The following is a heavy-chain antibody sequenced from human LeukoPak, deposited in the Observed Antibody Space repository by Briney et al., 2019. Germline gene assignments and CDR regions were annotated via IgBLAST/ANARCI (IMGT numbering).Heavy chain of an antibody. D-gene: IGHD2-2*02. V-gene: IGHV4-34*01. CDR3: ARGKRYCSSTSCYRRVYYYYYMDV. CDR1: GGSFSGYY. CDR2: INHSGST. J-gene: IGHJ6*03. Sequence: PSETLSLTCAVYGGSFSGYYWSWIRQPPGKGLEWIGEINHSGSTNYNPSLKSRGTISVDTSKNQFSLKLSSVTAADTAVYYCARGKRYCSSTSCYRRVYYYYYMDVWGKGTTVTVSS.